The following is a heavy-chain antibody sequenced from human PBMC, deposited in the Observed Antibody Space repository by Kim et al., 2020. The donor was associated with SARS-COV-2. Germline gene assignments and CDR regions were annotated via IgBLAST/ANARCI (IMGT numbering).Heavy chain of an antibody. J-gene: IGHJ4*02. D-gene: IGHD2-8*01. Sequence: GGTTDYAEPGKGRFTISRDDSKNTLYLKMNSLKTEDTAVYYCTTGLIGDYWGQGTLVTVSS. CDR2: GGTT. V-gene: IGHV3-15*01. CDR3: TTGLIGDY.